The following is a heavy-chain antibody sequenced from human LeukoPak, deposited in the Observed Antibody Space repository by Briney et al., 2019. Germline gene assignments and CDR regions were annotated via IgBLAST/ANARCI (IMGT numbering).Heavy chain of an antibody. CDR1: GYTFTGYY. CDR2: ISAYNGNT. J-gene: IGHJ4*02. V-gene: IGHV1-18*04. CDR3: ARGLLWFGELLGYFDY. Sequence: GASVKVSCKASGYTFTGYYMHWVRQAPGQGLEWMGWISAYNGNTNYAQKLQGRVTMTTDTSTSTAYMELRSLRSDDTAVYYCARGLLWFGELLGYFDYWGQGTLVTVSS. D-gene: IGHD3-10*01.